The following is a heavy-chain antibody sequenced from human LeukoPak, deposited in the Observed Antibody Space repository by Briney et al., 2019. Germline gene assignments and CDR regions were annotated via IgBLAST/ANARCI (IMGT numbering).Heavy chain of an antibody. V-gene: IGHV3-74*01. CDR1: GFSFSSYW. D-gene: IGHD3-10*01. J-gene: IGHJ5*02. CDR2: ISTDGSTT. CDR3: LMVRGVTA. Sequence: GGSLRLSCAASGFSFSSYWMHWVRQAPGMGLVWVSRISTDGSTTNYADSVKGRLTIPRDNAKNTLYLQMSSLRAEDTAVYYCLMVRGVTAWGQGTLVTVSS.